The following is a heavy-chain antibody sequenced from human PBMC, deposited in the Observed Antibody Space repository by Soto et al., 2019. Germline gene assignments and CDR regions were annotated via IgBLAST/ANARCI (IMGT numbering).Heavy chain of an antibody. D-gene: IGHD6-19*01. CDR1: GYSFTGYW. CDR3: ARQTSGWFAMDV. CDR2: IYPGDSDA. Sequence: PGESLKISCKGSGYSFTGYWIGWVRQMPGKGLEWMGIIYPGDSDARYSPSFQGQVSISPDKSVNTAYLQWGSLKASDTAMYYCARQTSGWFAMDVWGQGTTVTVSS. V-gene: IGHV5-51*01. J-gene: IGHJ6*02.